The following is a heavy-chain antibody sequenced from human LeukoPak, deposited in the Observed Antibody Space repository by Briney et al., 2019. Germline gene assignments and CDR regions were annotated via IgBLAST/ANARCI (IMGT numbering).Heavy chain of an antibody. CDR1: GFTFSSYA. Sequence: GGSLRLSCAASGFTFSSYAMHWVRQAPGKGLEWVAVISYDGSNKYYADSVKGRFTISRDNSKNTLYLQMNSLRAEDTAVYYRARDRSYRAVAPQNNFDYWGQGTLVTVSS. V-gene: IGHV3-30-3*01. CDR3: ARDRSYRAVAPQNNFDY. D-gene: IGHD6-19*01. J-gene: IGHJ4*02. CDR2: ISYDGSNK.